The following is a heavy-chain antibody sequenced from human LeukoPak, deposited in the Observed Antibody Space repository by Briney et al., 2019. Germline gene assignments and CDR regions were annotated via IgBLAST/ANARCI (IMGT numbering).Heavy chain of an antibody. Sequence: SETLSLTCTVSGGSIRSYYWSWIRQPPGKGLEWIGYIYYSGSTYYNPSLKSRVTISVDTSKNQFSLKLSSVTAADTAVYYCARESCGGDCYFNWGQGTLVTVSS. J-gene: IGHJ4*02. D-gene: IGHD2-21*02. V-gene: IGHV4-59*12. CDR2: IYYSGST. CDR1: GGSIRSYY. CDR3: ARESCGGDCYFN.